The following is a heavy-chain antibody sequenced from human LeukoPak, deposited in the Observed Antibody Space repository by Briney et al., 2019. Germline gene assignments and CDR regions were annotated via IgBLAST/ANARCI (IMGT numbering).Heavy chain of an antibody. CDR3: ARDQGEYYDYVWGSYHYILDY. J-gene: IGHJ4*02. D-gene: IGHD3-16*02. Sequence: ASVKVSCKASGYTFTGYYMHWVRQAPGQGLEWMGWINPNSGGTNYAQKFQGRVTMTRDTSISTAYMELSRLRSDDTAVYYCARDQGEYYDYVWGSYHYILDYWGQGTLVTVSS. V-gene: IGHV1-2*02. CDR2: INPNSGGT. CDR1: GYTFTGYY.